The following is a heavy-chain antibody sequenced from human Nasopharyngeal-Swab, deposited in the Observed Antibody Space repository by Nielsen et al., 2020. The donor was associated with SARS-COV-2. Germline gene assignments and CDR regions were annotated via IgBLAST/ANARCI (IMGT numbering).Heavy chain of an antibody. Sequence: GESLKIFCAASGFIFSASAIHWVRQASGKGLEWVGRIGDKDHNYATTYGASVQGRFTISRDDSKNTAFLQMDSLKTEDTAVYYCTTDFYFDYWGQGTLVTVSS. CDR1: GFIFSASA. CDR2: IGDKDHNYAT. V-gene: IGHV3-73*01. CDR3: TTDFYFDY. J-gene: IGHJ4*02.